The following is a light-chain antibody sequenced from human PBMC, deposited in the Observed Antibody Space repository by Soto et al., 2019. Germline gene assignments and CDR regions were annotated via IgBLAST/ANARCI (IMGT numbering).Light chain of an antibody. Sequence: EIVLTQSPATLSLSPGERATLSCRASQSVSSYLAWYQQKPGQAPRLLIYDASNRATGIPARFSGSGSGTDFTLTISSLEPEYFAFYYCQQRSNCWTFGQGTKVEIK. V-gene: IGKV3-11*01. CDR2: DAS. CDR1: QSVSSY. J-gene: IGKJ1*01. CDR3: QQRSNCWT.